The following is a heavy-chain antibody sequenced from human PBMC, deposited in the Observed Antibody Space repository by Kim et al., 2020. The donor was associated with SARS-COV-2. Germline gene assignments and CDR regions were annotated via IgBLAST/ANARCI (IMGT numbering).Heavy chain of an antibody. D-gene: IGHD2-15*01. CDR3: AREEDIVVVVAATGIYGMDV. V-gene: IGHV3-11*06. Sequence: RFTISRDNAKNSLYLQMNSLRAEDTAVYYCAREEDIVVVVAATGIYGMDVWGQGTTVTVSS. J-gene: IGHJ6*02.